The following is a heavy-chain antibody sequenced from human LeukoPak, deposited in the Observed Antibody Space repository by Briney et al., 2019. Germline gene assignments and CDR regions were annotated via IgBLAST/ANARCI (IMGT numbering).Heavy chain of an antibody. D-gene: IGHD3-22*01. CDR2: INHSGST. CDR1: GGSFSGYY. CDR3: ARGARGYYYDSSGYYPLDY. J-gene: IGHJ4*02. V-gene: IGHV4-34*01. Sequence: PSETLSLTCAVYGGSFSGYYWSWIRQPPGKGLEWIGEINHSGSTNYNPSLKSRVTISVDTSKNQFSLKLSSVTAADTAVYYCARGARGYYYDSSGYYPLDYWGQGTLVTVSS.